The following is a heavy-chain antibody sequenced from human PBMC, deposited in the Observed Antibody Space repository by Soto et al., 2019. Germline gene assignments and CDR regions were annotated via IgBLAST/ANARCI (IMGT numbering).Heavy chain of an antibody. J-gene: IGHJ6*02. CDR3: ASEDDLAARRGNYYYGMDV. V-gene: IGHV1-69*13. CDR1: GGTFSSYA. CDR2: IIPIFGTA. Sequence: ASVKVSCKASGGTFSSYAISWVRQAPGQGLEWMGGIIPIFGTANYAQKFQGRVTITADESTSTAYMELSSLRSEDTAVYYCASEDDLAARRGNYYYGMDVWGQGTTVTVSS. D-gene: IGHD6-6*01.